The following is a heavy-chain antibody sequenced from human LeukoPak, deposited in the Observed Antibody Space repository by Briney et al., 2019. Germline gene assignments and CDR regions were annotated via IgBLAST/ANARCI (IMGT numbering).Heavy chain of an antibody. CDR3: ARGRGYCSGGSCLPDAFDI. D-gene: IGHD2-15*01. J-gene: IGHJ3*02. CDR1: GYTFTSYA. Sequence: ASVKVSCKASGYTFTSYAMHWVRQAPGQRLEWMGWINAGNGNTKYSQKFQGRVTMTRNTSISTAYMELSSLRSEDTAVYYCARGRGYCSGGSCLPDAFDIWGQGTMVTVSS. CDR2: INAGNGNT. V-gene: IGHV1-3*01.